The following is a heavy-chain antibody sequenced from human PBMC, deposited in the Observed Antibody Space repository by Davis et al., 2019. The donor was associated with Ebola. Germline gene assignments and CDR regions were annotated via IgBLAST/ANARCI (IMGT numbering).Heavy chain of an antibody. Sequence: PGGSLRLSCAASGFTFRNYAMMWVRQAPGKGLEWVSTIDGPTTNTHYGDSVKGRFTIHRDNSKNTLFLQMDSLRPEDTAMYYCSSWVSSHFDFWGRGTLVTVSS. J-gene: IGHJ4*02. CDR2: IDGPTTNT. CDR1: GFTFRNYA. V-gene: IGHV3-23*05. CDR3: SSWVSSHFDF. D-gene: IGHD6-6*01.